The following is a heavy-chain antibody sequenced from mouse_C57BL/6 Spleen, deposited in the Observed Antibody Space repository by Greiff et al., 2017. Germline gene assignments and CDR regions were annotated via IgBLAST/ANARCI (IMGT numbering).Heavy chain of an antibody. Sequence: EVQLQQSGPELVKPGASVKIPCKASGYTFTDYNMDWVKQSPGKSLEWIGDINPNNGGTIYNQKFKGKATLTVDKSSSTAYMELRSLTSEDTAVYYCARGPYYYGSSSIYFDYWGQGTTLTVSS. V-gene: IGHV1-18*01. J-gene: IGHJ2*01. CDR2: INPNNGGT. D-gene: IGHD1-1*01. CDR1: GYTFTDYN. CDR3: ARGPYYYGSSSIYFDY.